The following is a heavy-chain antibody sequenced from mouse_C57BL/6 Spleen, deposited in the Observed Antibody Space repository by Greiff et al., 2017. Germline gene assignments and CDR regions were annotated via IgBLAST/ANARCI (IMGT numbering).Heavy chain of an antibody. Sequence: QVQLQQSGAELVRPGASVTLSCKASGYTFTDYEMHWVKQTPVHVLEWIGAIDPETGGTAYNQKFKGKAILTADKSSSTAYMELRSLTSEDSAVYYCTRVDYDLYAMDYWGQGTSVTVSS. CDR3: TRVDYDLYAMDY. J-gene: IGHJ4*01. D-gene: IGHD2-4*01. CDR1: GYTFTDYE. CDR2: IDPETGGT. V-gene: IGHV1-15*01.